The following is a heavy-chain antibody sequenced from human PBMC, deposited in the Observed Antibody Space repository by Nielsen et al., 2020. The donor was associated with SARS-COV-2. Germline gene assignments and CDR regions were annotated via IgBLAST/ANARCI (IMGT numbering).Heavy chain of an antibody. CDR1: GFTLSNYG. V-gene: IGHV3-30*03. Sequence: GESLKISCAASGFTLSNYGMHWVRQAPGKGLEWVAVISYDGNKNYYADSVKGRFTIPRDNAKNSLYPQMNSLRAEDTAVYYCARDQGNYGSGSYPYYFDYWGQGTLVTVSS. J-gene: IGHJ4*02. CDR2: ISYDGNKN. D-gene: IGHD3-10*01. CDR3: ARDQGNYGSGSYPYYFDY.